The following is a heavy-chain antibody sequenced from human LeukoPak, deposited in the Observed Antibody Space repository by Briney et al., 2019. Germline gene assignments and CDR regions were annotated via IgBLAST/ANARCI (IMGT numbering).Heavy chain of an antibody. CDR3: ARPLITGTTREAFDI. CDR1: GYTFTGYY. Sequence: ASVKVSCKASGYTFTGYYMHWVRQAPGQGLEWMGWINPNSGGSNYAQKFQGRVTMTRDTSISTAYMELSRLRSDDTAVYYCARPLITGTTREAFDIWGQGTMVTVSS. CDR2: INPNSGGS. D-gene: IGHD1-7*01. J-gene: IGHJ3*02. V-gene: IGHV1-2*02.